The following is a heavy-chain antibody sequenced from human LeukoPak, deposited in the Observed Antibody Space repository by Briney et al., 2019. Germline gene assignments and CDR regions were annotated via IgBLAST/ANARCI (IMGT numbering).Heavy chain of an antibody. CDR3: ARRGPPRTLLRGVKSGWFDP. CDR1: GYSITSAYY. D-gene: IGHD3-10*01. Sequence: SETLSLTCTVSGYSITSAYYWGWIRQPPGKGLEWIGYIYYSGSTNYNPSLKSRVTISVDTSKNQFSLKLSSVTAADTAVYYCARRGPPRTLLRGVKSGWFDPWGQGTLVTVSS. J-gene: IGHJ5*02. CDR2: IYYSGST. V-gene: IGHV4-59*12.